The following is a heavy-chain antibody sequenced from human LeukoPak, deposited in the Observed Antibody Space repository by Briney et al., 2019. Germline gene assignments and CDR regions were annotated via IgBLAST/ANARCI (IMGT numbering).Heavy chain of an antibody. V-gene: IGHV1-3*01. Sequence: ASVKVSFKASGYTFTSYAMHWVRQAPGQRLEWMGWINAGNGNTKYSQKFQGRVTITRDTSASTAYMELSSLRSEDTAVYYCARSLPIAVAGTSAAIGWFDPWGQGTLVTVSS. J-gene: IGHJ5*02. CDR2: INAGNGNT. D-gene: IGHD6-19*01. CDR1: GYTFTSYA. CDR3: ARSLPIAVAGTSAAIGWFDP.